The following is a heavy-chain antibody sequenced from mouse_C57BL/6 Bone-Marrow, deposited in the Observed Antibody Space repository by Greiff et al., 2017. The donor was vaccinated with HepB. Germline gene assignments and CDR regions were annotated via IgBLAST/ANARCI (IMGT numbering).Heavy chain of an antibody. D-gene: IGHD6-1*01. CDR2: IRNKATGYTT. V-gene: IGHV7-3*01. CDR1: GFTFTDYY. J-gene: IGHJ1*03. Sequence: EVKLMESGGGLVQPGGSLSLSCAASGFTFTDYYMSWVRQPPGKALEWLGFIRNKATGYTTEYSASVKGRFTISRDNSQSILYLQMNALRAEDSATYYCARYIAFFDVWGTGTTVTVSS. CDR3: ARYIAFFDV.